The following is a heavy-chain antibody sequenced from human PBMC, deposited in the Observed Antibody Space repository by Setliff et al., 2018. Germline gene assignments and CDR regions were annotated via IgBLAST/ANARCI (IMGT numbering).Heavy chain of an antibody. Sequence: SETLSLTCAVSGGSISSSNWWSWVRQPPGKGLEWIGEIYHSGSTNYNPSLKSRVTISVDTSKNQFSLKLSSVTAADTAVYYCAREGGGNSGGFDYWGQGTLVTVSS. D-gene: IGHD2-21*02. CDR1: GGSISSSNW. V-gene: IGHV4-4*02. CDR3: AREGGGNSGGFDY. J-gene: IGHJ4*02. CDR2: IYHSGST.